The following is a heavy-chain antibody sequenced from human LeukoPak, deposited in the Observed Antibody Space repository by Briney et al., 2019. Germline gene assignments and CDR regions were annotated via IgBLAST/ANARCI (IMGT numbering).Heavy chain of an antibody. Sequence: AETLTLTCSVSGDSVRNHYYYWAWIRQPPGKGLEWVACLMHAGHAWCNPSSDSTLTISVAPSKNWICLRSGSVTAADTALYWCARHNAPRRVGFDFWGQGILVTASS. J-gene: IGHJ4*02. CDR3: ARHNAPRRVGFDF. CDR2: LMHAGHA. CDR1: GDSVRNHYYY. D-gene: IGHD2-2*01. V-gene: IGHV4-39*01.